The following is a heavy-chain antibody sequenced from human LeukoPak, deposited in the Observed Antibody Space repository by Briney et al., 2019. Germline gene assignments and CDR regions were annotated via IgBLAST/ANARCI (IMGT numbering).Heavy chain of an antibody. CDR3: SRTWAMIVVVDPNWFDP. CDR2: MNPNSGNT. J-gene: IGHJ5*02. V-gene: IGHV1-8*01. CDR1: GYTFTSYD. Sequence: ASVKVSCKASGYTFTSYDINWVRQATGQGLEWMGWMNPNSGNTGYAQKFQGRVTMTRDTSTSTAYMELSSLRSEDTAMYYCSRTWAMIVVVDPNWFDPWGQGTLVTVSS. D-gene: IGHD3-22*01.